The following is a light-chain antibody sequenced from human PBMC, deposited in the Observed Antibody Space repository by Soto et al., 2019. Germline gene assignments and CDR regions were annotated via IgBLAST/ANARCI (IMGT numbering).Light chain of an antibody. CDR3: QSYDSSLIVSKV. Sequence: QSVLTQPPSVSGAPGQRVTISCSGSSSNIGAGYDVQWYRQFPGAAPKLIIYANSDRPSGVPDRFSGSKSGTSASLAITGLQAEDEADYYCQSYDSSLIVSKVFSTGTKVTVL. V-gene: IGLV1-40*01. J-gene: IGLJ1*01. CDR2: ANS. CDR1: SSNIGAGYD.